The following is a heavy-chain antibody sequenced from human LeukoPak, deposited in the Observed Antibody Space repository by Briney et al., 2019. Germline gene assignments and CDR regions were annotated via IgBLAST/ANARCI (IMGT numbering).Heavy chain of an antibody. CDR3: AKPRPDGYNYGYFQH. V-gene: IGHV3-23*01. J-gene: IGHJ1*01. Sequence: PRGSLRLSCAASGFTFSSYAMSWVRQAPGKGLEWVSAISGSGGSTYYADSVKGRFTISRDNSKNTLYLQMNSLRAEDTAVYYCAKPRPDGYNYGYFQHWGQGTLVTVSS. CDR1: GFTFSSYA. CDR2: ISGSGGST. D-gene: IGHD5-24*01.